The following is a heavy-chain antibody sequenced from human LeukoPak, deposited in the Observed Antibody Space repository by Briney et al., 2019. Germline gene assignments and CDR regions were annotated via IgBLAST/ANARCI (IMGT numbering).Heavy chain of an antibody. CDR3: ATPPSYYYDSSGYDGYFDY. V-gene: IGHV3-23*01. D-gene: IGHD3-22*01. J-gene: IGHJ4*02. Sequence: GGSLRLSCAASGFTFSNYAMSWVRQAPGKGLEWVSAISGSGGSTYYADSVKGRFTISRDNSKNTLYLQMNSLRAEDTAVYYCATPPSYYYDSSGYDGYFDYWGQGTLVTVSS. CDR1: GFTFSNYA. CDR2: ISGSGGST.